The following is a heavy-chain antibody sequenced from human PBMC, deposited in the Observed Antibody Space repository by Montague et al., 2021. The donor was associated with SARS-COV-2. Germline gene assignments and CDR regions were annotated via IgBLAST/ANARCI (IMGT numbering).Heavy chain of an antibody. J-gene: IGHJ6*02. V-gene: IGHV3-11*01. CDR2: MSSSGATI. CDR3: AREDTVTTDQYFGMDV. D-gene: IGHD4-17*01. Sequence: SLRLSCAASGFTFSDYYMDWIRQAPGKGLEWVAYMSSSGATIHYADSVKGRFTISRDNTKNSLYLQMSSLTAEDTAVYYCAREDTVTTDQYFGMDVWGQGTTVTVSS. CDR1: GFTFSDYY.